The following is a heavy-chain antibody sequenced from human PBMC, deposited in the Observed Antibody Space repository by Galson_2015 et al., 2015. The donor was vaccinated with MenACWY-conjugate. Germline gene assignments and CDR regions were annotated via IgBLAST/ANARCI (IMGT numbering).Heavy chain of an antibody. Sequence: QSGAEVTKPGESARISCKGSGYKFTSYWINWVRQMPGKGLEWMGRIDPSDSRTNYSPSFQGHVTISADKSITTAYLQWSSLKAADTARYYCLRPGYNNYDMDVWGQGTTVTVSS. D-gene: IGHD1-1*01. CDR3: LRPGYNNYDMDV. V-gene: IGHV5-10-1*01. CDR2: IDPSDSRT. CDR1: GYKFTSYW. J-gene: IGHJ6*02.